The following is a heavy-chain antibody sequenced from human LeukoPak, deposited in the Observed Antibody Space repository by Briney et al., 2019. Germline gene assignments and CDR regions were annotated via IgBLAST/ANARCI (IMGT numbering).Heavy chain of an antibody. CDR3: ARPQPGAFDI. CDR1: GYIFSIYW. Sequence: GESLKISCEGSGYIFSIYWIGWVRQMPGKGLEWMGMMYPGDSDTRYSPSFQGQVTISADKSISTAYLQWSSLKASDTAMYYCARPQPGAFDIWGQGTMVTVSS. D-gene: IGHD1-14*01. J-gene: IGHJ3*02. V-gene: IGHV5-51*01. CDR2: MYPGDSDT.